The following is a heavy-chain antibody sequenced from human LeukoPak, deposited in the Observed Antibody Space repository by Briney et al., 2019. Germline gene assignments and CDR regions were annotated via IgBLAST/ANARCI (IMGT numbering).Heavy chain of an antibody. V-gene: IGHV3-48*03. CDR2: ISRSGSI. CDR1: GFTFSSYA. CDR3: ARALPSSWYYFDY. Sequence: GGSLRLSCAASGFTFSSYAMSWVRQAPGKGLEWVSYISRSGSIYYADSVKGRFTISRDNAKNSLYLQMNSLRAEDTAVYYCARALPSSWYYFDYWGQGTLVTVSS. J-gene: IGHJ4*02. D-gene: IGHD6-13*01.